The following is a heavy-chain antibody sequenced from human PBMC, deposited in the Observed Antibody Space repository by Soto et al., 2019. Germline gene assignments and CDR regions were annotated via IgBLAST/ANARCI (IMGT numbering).Heavy chain of an antibody. J-gene: IGHJ4*02. D-gene: IGHD3-3*01. CDR3: AKDRALKYYDFSFDY. Sequence: PWGSLRLSCSASGFTFISYGIHFFRHSPFNWLEWVAVISFDGSNKYYVDSVKGRFTISRDKSKNTLYLQMNSLRAEDTAVYYCAKDRALKYYDFSFDYWGQGTLVTVSS. V-gene: IGHV3-30*18. CDR2: ISFDGSNK. CDR1: GFTFISYG.